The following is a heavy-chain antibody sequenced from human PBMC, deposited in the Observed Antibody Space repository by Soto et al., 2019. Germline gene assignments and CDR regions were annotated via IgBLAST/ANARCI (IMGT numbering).Heavy chain of an antibody. V-gene: IGHV4-39*01. Sequence: ETLSLTCTVSGDSISSSSYYWGWIRQPPEKGLEWIGSIYYSGSTYYNPSLKSRVTISVDTSKNQFSLKLSSVTAADTAVYYCARTTPVDSSAYYYPLFDFWGQGTLVTVS. CDR2: IYYSGST. CDR3: ARTTPVDSSAYYYPLFDF. CDR1: GDSISSSSYY. D-gene: IGHD3-22*01. J-gene: IGHJ4*02.